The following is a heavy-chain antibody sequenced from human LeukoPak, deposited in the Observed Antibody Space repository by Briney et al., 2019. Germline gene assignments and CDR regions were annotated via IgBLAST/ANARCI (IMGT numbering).Heavy chain of an antibody. J-gene: IGHJ4*02. Sequence: SSETLSLTCTVSGGSISSYYWSWIRQPPGKGLEWIGYIYYSGSTNYNPSLKSRVTISVDTSKNQFSLKLSSVTAADTAVYYCARRHVQYTSSSDPYYFDYWGQGTLVTVSS. D-gene: IGHD6-6*01. CDR3: ARRHVQYTSSSDPYYFDY. CDR2: IYYSGST. CDR1: GGSISSYY. V-gene: IGHV4-59*01.